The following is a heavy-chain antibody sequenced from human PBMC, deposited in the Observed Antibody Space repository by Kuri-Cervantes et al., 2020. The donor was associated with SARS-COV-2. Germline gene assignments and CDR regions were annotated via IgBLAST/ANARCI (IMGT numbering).Heavy chain of an antibody. D-gene: IGHD6-13*01. CDR1: GFTFSSYG. Sequence: GESLKISCAASGFTFSSYGMHWVRQAPGKGLEWVSYISSSGSTIYYADSVKGRFTISRDNAKNSLYLQMNSLRAEDTAVYYCAKIPIIAAAGADAFDIWGQGTMVTVSS. V-gene: IGHV3-48*04. CDR3: AKIPIIAAAGADAFDI. J-gene: IGHJ3*02. CDR2: ISSSGSTI.